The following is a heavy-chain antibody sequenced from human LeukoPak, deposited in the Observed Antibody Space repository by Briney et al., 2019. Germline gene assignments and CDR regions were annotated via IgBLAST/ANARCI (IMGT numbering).Heavy chain of an antibody. Sequence: SETLSLTCTVSGGSISSSSYYWGWIRQPPGKGLEWIGSIYYSGGTYYNPSLKSRVTISVDTSKNQFSLKLSSVTAADTAVYYCARRGGYYYDSSGYYFDYWGQGTLVTVSS. CDR2: IYYSGGT. D-gene: IGHD3-22*01. CDR3: ARRGGYYYDSSGYYFDY. V-gene: IGHV4-39*01. J-gene: IGHJ4*02. CDR1: GGSISSSSYY.